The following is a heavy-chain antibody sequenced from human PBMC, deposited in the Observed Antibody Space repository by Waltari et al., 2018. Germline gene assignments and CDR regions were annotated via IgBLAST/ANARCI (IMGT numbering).Heavy chain of an antibody. CDR1: GYTFIGYY. V-gene: IGHV1-2*02. Sequence: QVQLVQSGAEVKQPGASVNVSCKASGYTFIGYYIHWVRQAPGQGLEWMGWINPNTGGTKYAQKYQGRVTLTRDTSISTAYMELSSLGSDDMAVFYCARQAARNFDYWGQGTLVTVSS. CDR2: INPNTGGT. CDR3: ARQAARNFDY. J-gene: IGHJ4*02.